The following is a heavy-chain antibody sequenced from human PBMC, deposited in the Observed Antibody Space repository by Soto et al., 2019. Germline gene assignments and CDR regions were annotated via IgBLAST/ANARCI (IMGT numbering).Heavy chain of an antibody. CDR2: IWYDGSNK. Sequence: QVQLVESGGGVVQPGRSLRLSCAASGFTFSSYGMHWVRQAPGKGLEWVAVIWYDGSNKYYADSVKGRFTISRDNSKNTLYLQMNSLRAEDTAVYYCARSHQEGCSSTSCQDYYYYMDVWGKGTTVTVSS. CDR1: GFTFSSYG. CDR3: ARSHQEGCSSTSCQDYYYYMDV. V-gene: IGHV3-33*01. D-gene: IGHD2-2*01. J-gene: IGHJ6*03.